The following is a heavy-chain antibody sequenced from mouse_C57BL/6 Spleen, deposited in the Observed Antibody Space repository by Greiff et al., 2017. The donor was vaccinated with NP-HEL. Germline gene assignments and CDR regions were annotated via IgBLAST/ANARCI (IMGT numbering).Heavy chain of an antibody. CDR1: GFTFSDYG. CDR3: ARVLYYDTDSGFAY. D-gene: IGHD2-4*01. V-gene: IGHV5-17*01. J-gene: IGHJ3*01. CDR2: ISSGCSTI. Sequence: EVHLVESGGGLVKPGGSLKLSCAASGFTFSDYGMHWVRQAPEKGLEWVAYISSGCSTIYYADTVKGRFTISRDNAKNTLFLQMTSLRSEDTAMYYCARVLYYDTDSGFAYWGQGTLVTVSA.